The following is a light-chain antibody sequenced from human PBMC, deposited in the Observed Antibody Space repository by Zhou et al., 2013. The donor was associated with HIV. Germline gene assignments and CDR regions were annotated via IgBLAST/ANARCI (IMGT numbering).Light chain of an antibody. CDR3: QQYHTYPGT. Sequence: AIRMTQSPSSMSASTGDRVTITCRASQDISNYLAWYQQKPGEAPNLLIYDVSTLQSGVPSRFSGSGSGTEFTLTISCLQSEDFGTYYCQQYHTYPGTFGPGTKVDIK. CDR2: DVS. V-gene: IGKV1-8*01. J-gene: IGKJ3*01. CDR1: QDISNY.